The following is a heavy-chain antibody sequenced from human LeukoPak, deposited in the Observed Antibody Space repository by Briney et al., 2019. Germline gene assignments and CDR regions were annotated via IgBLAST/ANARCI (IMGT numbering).Heavy chain of an antibody. CDR1: GYTFTSYA. J-gene: IGHJ4*02. D-gene: IGHD2-15*01. CDR3: ARVGESGGRNYLFDY. Sequence: ASVKVSCKASGYTFTSYAMHRVRQAPGQRLEWMGWINAGNGNTKYSQKFQGRVTITRDTSASTAYMELSSLRSEDTAVYYCARVGESGGRNYLFDYWGQGTLVSVSS. V-gene: IGHV1-3*01. CDR2: INAGNGNT.